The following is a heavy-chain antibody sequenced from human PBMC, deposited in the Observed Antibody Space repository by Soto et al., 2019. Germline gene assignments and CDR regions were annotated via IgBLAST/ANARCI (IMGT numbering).Heavy chain of an antibody. CDR3: ATRRNYDFWSGYFGGDYYGAGSYGPDY. CDR2: IYYSGST. J-gene: IGHJ4*02. V-gene: IGHV4-39*01. D-gene: IGHD3-3*01. CDR1: GGSISSSSYY. Sequence: SETLSLTCTVSGGSISSSSYYWGWIRQPPGKGLEWIGSIYYSGSTYYNPSLKSRVTISVDTAKNQFYLKLSSVTAADTAVYYCATRRNYDFWSGYFGGDYYGAGSYGPDYWGQGTLVTVSS.